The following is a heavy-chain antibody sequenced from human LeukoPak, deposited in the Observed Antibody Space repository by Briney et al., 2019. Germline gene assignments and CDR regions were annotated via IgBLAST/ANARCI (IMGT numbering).Heavy chain of an antibody. V-gene: IGHV1-18*01. CDR1: GYTFTSYA. Sequence: ASVKVSCKSSGYTFTSYAISWVRQAPGPGLEWMGWIRAHNGDTNHAQQLQGRVTMTTDTSTRTAYMELRRLRSEDTAVYYCARGEFICTINTCYASALDSWGQGTLVTVSS. CDR3: ARGEFICTINTCYASALDS. D-gene: IGHD2-2*01. CDR2: IRAHNGDT. J-gene: IGHJ4*02.